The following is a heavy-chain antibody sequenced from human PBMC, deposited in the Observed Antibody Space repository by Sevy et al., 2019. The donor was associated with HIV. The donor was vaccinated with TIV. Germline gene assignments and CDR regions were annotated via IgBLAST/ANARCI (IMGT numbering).Heavy chain of an antibody. V-gene: IGHV4-38-2*01. CDR3: ARTLRANFDSRASAFDI. J-gene: IGHJ3*02. CDR1: GYSIRSDDY. Sequence: LPETLSLTCAVSGYSIRSDDYWVWIRQPPGKGLEWIGNIFHSGSTYYNPSLKSRVSVSVDTSMNQFSLKLNAVTAADTAGYYWARTLRANFDSRASAFDIWGQGTMVTVSS. D-gene: IGHD3-22*01. CDR2: IFHSGST.